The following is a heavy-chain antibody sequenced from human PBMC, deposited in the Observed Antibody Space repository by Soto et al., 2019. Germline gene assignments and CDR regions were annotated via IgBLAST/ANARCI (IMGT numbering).Heavy chain of an antibody. Sequence: ASVKVSCKASGYTFSSHDINWVRQATGQGLEWMGWLNPHRGSTDYAHKFQGRVTMTWDASINTAYLELSSLRSEDTAMYYCARVSSIAARRSFDPWGQGTLVTVSS. J-gene: IGHJ5*02. CDR3: ARVSSIAARRSFDP. V-gene: IGHV1-8*01. CDR1: GYTFSSHD. CDR2: LNPHRGST. D-gene: IGHD6-6*01.